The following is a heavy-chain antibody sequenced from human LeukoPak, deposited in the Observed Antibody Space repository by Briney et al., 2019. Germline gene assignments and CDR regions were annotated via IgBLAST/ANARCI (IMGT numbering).Heavy chain of an antibody. V-gene: IGHV3-21*01. Sequence: PAGSLSLSCAASGFTFSSCSMNWFRQAPGKGLQWVSSISSSSSSYIYYADSVKRRFTISRDNANNSLYLQMNSLSAEDTAVYYCARDLSVAGRTYYFDYWGQGTLVTVSS. D-gene: IGHD6-19*01. J-gene: IGHJ4*02. CDR1: GFTFSSCS. CDR2: ISSSSSSYI. CDR3: ARDLSVAGRTYYFDY.